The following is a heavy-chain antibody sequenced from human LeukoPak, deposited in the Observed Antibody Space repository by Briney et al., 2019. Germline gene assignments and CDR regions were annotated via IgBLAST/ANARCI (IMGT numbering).Heavy chain of an antibody. D-gene: IGHD5-18*01. Sequence: PGGSLRLSCAASGFTLSSYWMSWVRQAPGKGLEWVANIKQDGSEKYYVDSVKGRFTISRDNAKNSLYLQMNSLRAEDTAVYYCARAYNGGYSYGADYWGQGTLVTVSS. V-gene: IGHV3-7*03. CDR3: ARAYNGGYSYGADY. CDR1: GFTLSSYW. CDR2: IKQDGSEK. J-gene: IGHJ4*02.